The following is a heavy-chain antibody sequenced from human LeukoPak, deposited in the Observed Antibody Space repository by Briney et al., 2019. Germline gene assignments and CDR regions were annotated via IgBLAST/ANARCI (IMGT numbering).Heavy chain of an antibody. CDR3: AKLFTTVTTNPKDV. Sequence: GGSLRLSCAASGFTFSSYAMSWVRQAPGKGLEWVSAISGSGDSTYYVDSVKGRFTISRDNSRNTLYLQMNSLRAEDTAVYYCAKLFTTVTTNPKDVWGKGTAVTVSS. V-gene: IGHV3-23*01. CDR1: GFTFSSYA. J-gene: IGHJ6*04. D-gene: IGHD4-17*01. CDR2: ISGSGDST.